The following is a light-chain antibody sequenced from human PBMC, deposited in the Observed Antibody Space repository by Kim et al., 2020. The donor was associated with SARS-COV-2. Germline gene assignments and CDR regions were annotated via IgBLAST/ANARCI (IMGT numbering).Light chain of an antibody. CDR3: QQYNEWPPIT. Sequence: EIVMTQSPATLSVSPGERATLSCRASQSVNDNLAWYQQKVGQTPRLLIYGASTRAPGIPARFSCSGSGTEFTLTVSSLQSEDFAVYYCQQYNEWPPITFGQGTRLEIK. J-gene: IGKJ5*01. V-gene: IGKV3-15*01. CDR1: QSVNDN. CDR2: GAS.